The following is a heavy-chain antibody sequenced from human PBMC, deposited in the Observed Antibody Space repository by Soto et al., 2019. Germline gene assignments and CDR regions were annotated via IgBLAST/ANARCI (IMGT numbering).Heavy chain of an antibody. CDR2: LNWKSDSI. V-gene: IGHV3-9*01. Sequence: EVQLVESGGGLVLPGRSLRLCCVASGFIFADYAMHWVRQVPGKGLEWVSGLNWKSDSIGYADSVKGRFTISRDNAKNSLYLQMDSLRVEDTALYYCVKGNLASVAYNWFDPWGQGVLVTVSS. CDR3: VKGNLASVAYNWFDP. J-gene: IGHJ5*02. CDR1: GFIFADYA. D-gene: IGHD3-3*02.